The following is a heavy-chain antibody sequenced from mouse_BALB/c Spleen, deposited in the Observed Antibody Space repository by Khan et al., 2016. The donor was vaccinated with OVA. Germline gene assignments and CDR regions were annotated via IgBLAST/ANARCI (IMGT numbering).Heavy chain of an antibody. CDR1: GYSITTDYA. D-gene: IGHD1-1*01. Sequence: EVQLQESGPGLVKPSQSLSLTCTVTGYSITTDYAWNWIRQFPGNKLEWMGYISYSGNTKYNPSLKSRISITRDTSKNQFFLQLKSVTTEDTARXYCARVYGGDFDYWGQCTTLTVSS. J-gene: IGHJ2*01. CDR2: ISYSGNT. CDR3: ARVYGGDFDY. V-gene: IGHV3-2*02.